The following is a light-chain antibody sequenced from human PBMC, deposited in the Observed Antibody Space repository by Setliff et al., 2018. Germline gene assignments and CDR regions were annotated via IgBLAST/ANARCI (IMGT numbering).Light chain of an antibody. V-gene: IGLV1-40*01. Sequence: SVLTQPPSVSGAPGQRVTISCTGSSSNIGAGYDVHWYQQLPGTAPKLLIYGNTNRPSGVPDRFSGSKSGTSASPAITGLQAADEADYYCQSYDSGLSGPNYVFGTGTKVTVL. CDR1: SSNIGAGYD. CDR3: QSYDSGLSGPNYV. CDR2: GNT. J-gene: IGLJ1*01.